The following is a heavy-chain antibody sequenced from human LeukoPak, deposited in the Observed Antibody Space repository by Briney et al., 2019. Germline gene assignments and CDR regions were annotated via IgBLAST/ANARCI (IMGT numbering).Heavy chain of an antibody. CDR2: IYSSEST. Sequence: SETLSLTCTVSGGSLSSYYWSWIRQRPGKGLEWIGYIYSSESTNYNPSLESRVTISEDTSKNQFSLKLRSVTAADTAIYYCARRSWYVDYWGQGTLVTVSS. J-gene: IGHJ4*02. D-gene: IGHD6-13*01. CDR1: GGSLSSYY. CDR3: ARRSWYVDY. V-gene: IGHV4-59*08.